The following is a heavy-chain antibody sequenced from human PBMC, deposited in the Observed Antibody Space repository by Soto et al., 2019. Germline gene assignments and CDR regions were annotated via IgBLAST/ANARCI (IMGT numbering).Heavy chain of an antibody. V-gene: IGHV3-30*18. Sequence: QVQLVESGGGVVQPGRSLRLSCAASEFIFSSYGMHWVRQVPGKGLEWVAVISYDGSRKYYADSVKGRFTISRDNSEHTLHLQMNSLRAEDTAMYYCAKGGEYQLLRIYFDYWGQGTPVTVSS. J-gene: IGHJ4*02. CDR2: ISYDGSRK. CDR3: AKGGEYQLLRIYFDY. D-gene: IGHD2-2*01. CDR1: EFIFSSYG.